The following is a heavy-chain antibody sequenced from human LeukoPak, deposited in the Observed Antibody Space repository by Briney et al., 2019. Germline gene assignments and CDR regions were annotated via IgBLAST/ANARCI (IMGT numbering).Heavy chain of an antibody. CDR2: LYPGDSDT. CDR3: ARHLAAAGTNYYYYMDV. V-gene: IGHV5-51*01. CDR1: GYSFTSYW. D-gene: IGHD6-13*01. Sequence: GESLKISCKGSGYSFTSYWIGWVRQMPGKGLEWMGILYPGDSDTRYSPSFQGQVTISADKSISTAYLQWSSLKASDTAMYYCARHLAAAGTNYYYYMDVWGKGTTVTVSS. J-gene: IGHJ6*03.